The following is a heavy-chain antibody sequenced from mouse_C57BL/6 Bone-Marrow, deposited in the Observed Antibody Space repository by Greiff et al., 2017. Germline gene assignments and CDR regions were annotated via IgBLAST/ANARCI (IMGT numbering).Heavy chain of an antibody. Sequence: DVHLVESGGGLVKPGGSLKLSCAASGFTFSSYAMSWVRQTPEKRLEWVATISDGGSYTYYPDNVKGRFTISRDNAKNNLYLQMSHLKSEDTAMYYCASGGPRFAYWGQGTLVTVSA. CDR1: GFTFSSYA. V-gene: IGHV5-4*01. CDR2: ISDGGSYT. CDR3: ASGGPRFAY. J-gene: IGHJ3*01.